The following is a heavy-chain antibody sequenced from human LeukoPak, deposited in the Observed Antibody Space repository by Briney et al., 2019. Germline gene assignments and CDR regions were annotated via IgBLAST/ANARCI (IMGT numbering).Heavy chain of an antibody. J-gene: IGHJ4*02. CDR3: AKGSYYDSSGSFYFDY. D-gene: IGHD3-22*01. V-gene: IGHV3-23*01. Sequence: GGSLSLSCAASGFTFSSYAMSWVRQAPGKGLEWVSGISGSGDNTYYADSVRGRFTISRDNSKNTLYVQVNSLGTEDTAAYYCAKGSYYDSSGSFYFDYWGQGTLVTVSS. CDR2: ISGSGDNT. CDR1: GFTFSSYA.